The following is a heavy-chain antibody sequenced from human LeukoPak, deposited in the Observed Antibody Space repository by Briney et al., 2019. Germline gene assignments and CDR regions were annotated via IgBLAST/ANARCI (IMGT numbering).Heavy chain of an antibody. CDR3: ATGLITLPPSAFDI. Sequence: PSETLSLTCIVSGGSISSSSYYWGWIRQPPGKGLEWIGSIYYSGSTYYNPSLKSLVTISVDTSKNQFSLKLSSVTAADTAVYYCATGLITLPPSAFDIWGQGTMVTVSS. D-gene: IGHD3-16*01. CDR1: GGSISSSSYY. CDR2: IYYSGST. J-gene: IGHJ3*02. V-gene: IGHV4-39*01.